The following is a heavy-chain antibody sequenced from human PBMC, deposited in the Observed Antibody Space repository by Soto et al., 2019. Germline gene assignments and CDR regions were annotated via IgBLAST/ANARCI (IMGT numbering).Heavy chain of an antibody. CDR1: GFTFSSYA. D-gene: IGHD2-15*01. Sequence: GGSLRLSCAASGFTFSSYAMSWVRQAPGKGLEWVSAISGSGGSTYYADSVKGRFTISRDNSKNTLYLQMNSLRAEDTDVYYCAKDPDIVVVVAAIWAFDIWGQGTMVTVSS. V-gene: IGHV3-23*01. J-gene: IGHJ3*02. CDR2: ISGSGGST. CDR3: AKDPDIVVVVAAIWAFDI.